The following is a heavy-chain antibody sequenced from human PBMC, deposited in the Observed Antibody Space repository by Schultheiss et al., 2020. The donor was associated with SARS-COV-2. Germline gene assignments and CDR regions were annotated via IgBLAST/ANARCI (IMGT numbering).Heavy chain of an antibody. CDR1: GGSFSGYY. Sequence: TLSLTCAVYGGSFSGYYWSWIRQPPGKGLEWLARIDWDDDKFYSASLKTRLTISKDTSKSQVVLTMTNMDPVDTATYYCARISRYYYDSSGYYPKLSYYFDYWGQGTLVTVSS. CDR3: ARISRYYYDSSGYYPKLSYYFDY. D-gene: IGHD3-22*01. J-gene: IGHJ4*02. V-gene: IGHV2-70*16. CDR2: IDWDDDK.